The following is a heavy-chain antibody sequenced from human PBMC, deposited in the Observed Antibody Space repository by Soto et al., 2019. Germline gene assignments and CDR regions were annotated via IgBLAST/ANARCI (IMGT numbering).Heavy chain of an antibody. D-gene: IGHD5-12*01. J-gene: IGHJ4*02. CDR2: IRPSNSDT. CDR1: GYSFTSYR. Sequence: GEPLKISRKGSGYSFTSYRISWVRQMPGKGLEWMGIIRPSNSDTQYSPTFQGQVTISADKSISTAYLQWASLQASDTAMYYCITRGYDGHDLNFLYGGQGTQVTVSS. CDR3: ITRGYDGHDLNFLY. V-gene: IGHV5-51*01.